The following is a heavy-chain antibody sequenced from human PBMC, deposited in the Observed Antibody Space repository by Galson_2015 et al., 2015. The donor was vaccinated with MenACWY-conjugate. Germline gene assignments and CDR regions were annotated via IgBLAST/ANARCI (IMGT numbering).Heavy chain of an antibody. J-gene: IGHJ4*02. CDR1: GFTFSSYA. CDR3: AKGSSGSYSEFDY. Sequence: SLRLSCAASGFTFSSYAMSWVRQAPGKGLEWVSAISGSGGSTYYADSVKGRFTISRDNSKNTLYLQMNSLRAEDTAVYYCAKGSSGSYSEFDYWGQGTLVTVSS. V-gene: IGHV3-23*01. D-gene: IGHD1-26*01. CDR2: ISGSGGST.